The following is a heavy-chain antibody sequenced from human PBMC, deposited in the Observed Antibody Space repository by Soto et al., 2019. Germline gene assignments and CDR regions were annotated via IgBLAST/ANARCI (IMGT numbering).Heavy chain of an antibody. CDR1: GGSFSGYY. CDR3: ARGREYSSSYYYYYGMDV. CDR2: INHSGST. J-gene: IGHJ6*02. D-gene: IGHD6-6*01. V-gene: IGHV4-34*01. Sequence: QVQLQQWGAGLLKPSETLSLTCAVYGGSFSGYYWSWIRQPPGKGLEWIGEINHSGSTNYNPSLKSRVTISVYTSKNQFSLKLSSVTAADTAVYYCARGREYSSSYYYYYGMDVWGQGTTVTVSS.